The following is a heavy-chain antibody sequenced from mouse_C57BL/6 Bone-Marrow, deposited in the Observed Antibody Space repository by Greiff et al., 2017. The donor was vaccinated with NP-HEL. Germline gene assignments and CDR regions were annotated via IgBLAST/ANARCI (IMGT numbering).Heavy chain of an antibody. V-gene: IGHV1-19*01. J-gene: IGHJ1*03. CDR2: INPYNGGT. CDR3: ARGLRYWYFDV. D-gene: IGHD2-4*01. Sequence: VQLKESGPVLVKPGASVKMSCKASGYTFTDYYMNWVKQSHGKSLEWIGVINPYNGGTSYNQKFKGKATLTVDKSSSTAYMELNSLTSEDSAVYYCARGLRYWYFDVWGTGTTVTVSS. CDR1: GYTFTDYY.